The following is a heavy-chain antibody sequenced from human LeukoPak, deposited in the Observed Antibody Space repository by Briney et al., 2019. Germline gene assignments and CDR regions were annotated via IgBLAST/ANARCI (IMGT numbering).Heavy chain of an antibody. D-gene: IGHD2-21*01. V-gene: IGHV3-23*01. CDR2: ISGSGGGT. Sequence: PGGSLRLSCAVSGFTFSSYAMSWVRQAPGKGLEWVAAISGSGGGTDYADSVKGRFTISRDNSKNTLYLQMNSLRAEDTAVYYCGRSVAFREIPRDFWGLGTLVTVSS. CDR3: GRSVAFREIPRDF. CDR1: GFTFSSYA. J-gene: IGHJ4*02.